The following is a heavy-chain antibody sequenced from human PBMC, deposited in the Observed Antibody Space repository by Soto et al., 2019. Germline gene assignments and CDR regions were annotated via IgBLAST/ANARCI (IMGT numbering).Heavy chain of an antibody. CDR1: GFTFSSYA. J-gene: IGHJ5*02. Sequence: ESGGGVVQPGRSLRLSCAASGFTFSSYAMHWVRQAPGKGLEWVAVISYDGSNKYYADSVKGRFTISRDNSKNTLYLQMNSLRAEDTAVYYCARDRIAARGFDPWGQGTLVTVSS. D-gene: IGHD6-6*01. CDR2: ISYDGSNK. CDR3: ARDRIAARGFDP. V-gene: IGHV3-30-3*01.